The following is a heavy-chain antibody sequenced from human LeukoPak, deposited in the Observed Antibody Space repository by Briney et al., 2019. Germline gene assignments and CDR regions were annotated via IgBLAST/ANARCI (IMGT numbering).Heavy chain of an antibody. J-gene: IGHJ4*02. V-gene: IGHV4-61*02. D-gene: IGHD3-22*01. CDR2: IYTTGST. Sequence: SETLSLTCTVSGGSISSGSYYWSWIRQPAGKELEWIGRIYTTGSTNYSPSLKSRVTISADTSKNQFSLKLSSVTAADTAVYYCARVTGYVIEDYFDYWGQGTLVTVSS. CDR3: ARVTGYVIEDYFDY. CDR1: GGSISSGSYY.